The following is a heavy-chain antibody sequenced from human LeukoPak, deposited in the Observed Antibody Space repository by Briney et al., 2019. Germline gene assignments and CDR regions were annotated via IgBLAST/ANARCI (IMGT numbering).Heavy chain of an antibody. J-gene: IGHJ6*04. CDR1: GFTFDDYA. CDR3: AKDIGYSSSWYGMDV. V-gene: IGHV3-43D*04. D-gene: IGHD6-13*01. Sequence: GGSLRLSCAASGFTFDDYAMHWVRQAPGKGLEWVSLISWDGGSTYYADSVKGRFTISRDNSKNSLYLQMNGLRAEDTALYYCAKDIGYSSSWYGMDVWGKGTTVTVSS. CDR2: ISWDGGST.